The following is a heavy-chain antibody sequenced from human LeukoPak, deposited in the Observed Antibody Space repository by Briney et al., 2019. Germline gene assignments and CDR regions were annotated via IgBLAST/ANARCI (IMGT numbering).Heavy chain of an antibody. D-gene: IGHD1-26*01. V-gene: IGHV4-39*01. J-gene: IGHJ5*02. CDR2: IYYRGTT. CDR3: ARQSSSESYPRHFDP. Sequence: SETLSLTCTVSGGSISSSTYYWGWIRQPPGKGLEWIGTIYYRGTTYYNPSLRSRVTISVGTSKNQFSLKVSSVTAADTAVYFCARQSSSESYPRHFDPWGQGSLVTVSS. CDR1: GGSISSSTYY.